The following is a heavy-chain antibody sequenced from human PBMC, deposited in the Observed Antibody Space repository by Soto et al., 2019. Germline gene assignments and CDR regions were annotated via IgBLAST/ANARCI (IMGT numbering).Heavy chain of an antibody. V-gene: IGHV3-74*01. CDR1: GFTFSNYW. CDR2: INSDGSST. D-gene: IGHD3-22*01. J-gene: IGHJ4*02. Sequence: GGSLRLSCASSGFTFSNYWMHWVRQAPGKGLVWVSRINSDGSSTDYADSVKGRFTISRDNAKNTLYLQMNSLRAEDTAVYYCVRENYDSSGGNWGQGTLVTVSS. CDR3: VRENYDSSGGN.